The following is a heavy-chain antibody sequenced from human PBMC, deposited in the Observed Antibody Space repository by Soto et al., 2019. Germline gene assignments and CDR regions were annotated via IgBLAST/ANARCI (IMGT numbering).Heavy chain of an antibody. J-gene: IGHJ3*02. D-gene: IGHD1-26*01. CDR1: GFTFSSYG. Sequence: GGSLRLSCAASGFTFSSYGMHWVRQAPGKGLEWVAVISYDGSNKYYADSVKGRFTVSRDNSKNTLYLQMNSLRAEDTAVYYCAKLWELRRAFDIWGQGTMLTVSS. V-gene: IGHV3-30*18. CDR2: ISYDGSNK. CDR3: AKLWELRRAFDI.